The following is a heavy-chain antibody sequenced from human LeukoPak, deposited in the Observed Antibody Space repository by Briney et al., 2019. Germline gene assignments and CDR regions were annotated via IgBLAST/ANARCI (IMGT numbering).Heavy chain of an antibody. CDR2: ISYDGSNK. CDR1: GFTFSSYA. V-gene: IGHV3-30-3*01. D-gene: IGHD3-10*01. Sequence: PGGSLRLSCAASGFTFSSYAMHWVRQAPGKGLEWVAVISYDGSNKYYADSVKGRFTISRDNSKNTLYLQMNSLRAEDAAVYYCAKAPGRGGLDYWSQGTLVTVSS. CDR3: AKAPGRGGLDY. J-gene: IGHJ4*02.